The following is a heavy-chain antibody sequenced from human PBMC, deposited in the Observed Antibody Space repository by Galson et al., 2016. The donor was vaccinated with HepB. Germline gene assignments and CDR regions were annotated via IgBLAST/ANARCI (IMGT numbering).Heavy chain of an antibody. CDR3: ARATYYGPHYFDS. V-gene: IGHV4-59*01. CDR1: GSSISTCY. D-gene: IGHD3-3*01. CDR2: IYYSGAT. J-gene: IGHJ4*02. Sequence: ETLSLTCTISGSSISTCYWTWIRQPPRKGLEWIGYIYYSGATNYNPSLKSRVTISVDPSKKQLSLKLSSVTAADTAIYYCARATYYGPHYFDSWGQGTLVTVSP.